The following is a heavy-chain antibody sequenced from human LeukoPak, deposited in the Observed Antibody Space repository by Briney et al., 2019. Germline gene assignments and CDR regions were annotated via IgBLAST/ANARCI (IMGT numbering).Heavy chain of an antibody. CDR2: IYHSRST. Sequence: SETLSLTCAVSGGSISSSNWWSWVRQPPGKGLEWIGEIYHSRSTNYNPSLKSRVTISVDKSKNQFSLKLSSVTAADTAVYYCAISPSRYDILTGYYTRHFDYWGQGTLVTVSS. CDR3: AISPSRYDILTGYYTRHFDY. J-gene: IGHJ4*02. V-gene: IGHV4-4*02. D-gene: IGHD3-9*01. CDR1: GGSISSSNW.